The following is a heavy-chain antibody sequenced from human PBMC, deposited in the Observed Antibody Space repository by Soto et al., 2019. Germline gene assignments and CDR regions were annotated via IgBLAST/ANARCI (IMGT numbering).Heavy chain of an antibody. CDR1: GGSISSYY. CDR3: GRVGGYCSGVSCQRSAAKGAVYYYYRDV. Sequence: SETLSLTCTVSGGSISSYYWSWIRQPPGKGLEWIGYIYYSGSTNYNPSLKSRVTISVDTSKNQFSLKLSSVTAADMAVYYYGRVGGYCSGVSCQRSAAKGAVYYYYRDVWGKGTTVTVSS. D-gene: IGHD2-15*01. J-gene: IGHJ6*03. CDR2: IYYSGST. V-gene: IGHV4-59*01.